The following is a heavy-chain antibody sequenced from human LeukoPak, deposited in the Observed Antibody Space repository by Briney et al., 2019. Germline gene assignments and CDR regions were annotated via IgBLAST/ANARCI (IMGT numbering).Heavy chain of an antibody. V-gene: IGHV4-39*01. CDR3: ARQTGSGLFILP. D-gene: IGHD3/OR15-3a*01. CDR1: GVSISSSNSY. J-gene: IGHJ4*02. Sequence: SETLSLTCTVSGVSISSSNSYWGWIRQPPGKGLEWIGSIYYSRNTYYNASLKSQVSISIDTSKNQFSLKLTSVTAADTAVYYCARQTGSGLFILPGGQGTLVTVSS. CDR2: IYYSRNT.